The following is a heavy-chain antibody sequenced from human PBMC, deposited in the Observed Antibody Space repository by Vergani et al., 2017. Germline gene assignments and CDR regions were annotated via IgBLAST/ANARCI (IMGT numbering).Heavy chain of an antibody. J-gene: IGHJ4*02. CDR3: ARDGDRAYGYCSSTSCYGFDY. V-gene: IGHV1-18*01. CDR1: GYTFTSYG. Sequence: QVQLVQSGAEVKKPGASVKVSCKASGYTFTSYGISWVRQAPGQGLEWMGWISAYHGNTNYAQKLQGRVTMTTDTSTSTAYMELRSLRSDDTAVYYCARDGDRAYGYCSSTSCYGFDYWGQGTLVTVSS. CDR2: ISAYHGNT. D-gene: IGHD2-2*01.